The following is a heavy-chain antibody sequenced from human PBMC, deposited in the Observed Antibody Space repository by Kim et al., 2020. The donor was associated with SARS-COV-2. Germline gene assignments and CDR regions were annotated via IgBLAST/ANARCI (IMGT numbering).Heavy chain of an antibody. D-gene: IGHD6-19*01. CDR1: GFTFSSYW. CDR3: ARDSQSSGWEVSIFNGVYYYCGMDV. V-gene: IGHV3-74*01. J-gene: IGHJ6*02. CDR2: INSDGSST. Sequence: GGSLRLSCAASGFTFSSYWMHWVRQAPGKGLVWVSRINSDGSSTSYADSVKGRFTISRDNAKNTLYLQMNSLRAEDTAVYYCARDSQSSGWEVSIFNGVYYYCGMDVWGQGTTVTVSS.